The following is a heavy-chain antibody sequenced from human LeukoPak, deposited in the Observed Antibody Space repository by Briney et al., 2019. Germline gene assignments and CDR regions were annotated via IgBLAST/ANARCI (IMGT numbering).Heavy chain of an antibody. Sequence: PGGSLRLSCSASGFTFSSYAMHWVRQAPGKGLEYVSAISSNGGSTYYADSVKGRFTISRDNSKNTLYLQVSSLRAEDTAVYYCVKTSEGNWNDPDYYYYYGMDVWGKGTTVTVSS. V-gene: IGHV3-64D*06. CDR1: GFTFSSYA. J-gene: IGHJ6*04. CDR2: ISSNGGST. D-gene: IGHD1-1*01. CDR3: VKTSEGNWNDPDYYYYYGMDV.